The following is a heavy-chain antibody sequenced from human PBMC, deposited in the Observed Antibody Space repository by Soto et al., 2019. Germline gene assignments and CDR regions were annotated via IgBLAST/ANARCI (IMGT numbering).Heavy chain of an antibody. CDR1: GGSINNGDYF. CDR3: ARVGYSYGYDY. Sequence: SETLSLTCTVSGGSINNGDYFWSWIRQPPGKGLEWIGYIYYSGSTSSNPSLRSRITISIDTSKNQFSLNLSSVTAADTAVYYCARVGYSYGYDYWGQGTLVTVSS. D-gene: IGHD5-18*01. J-gene: IGHJ4*02. CDR2: IYYSGST. V-gene: IGHV4-30-4*01.